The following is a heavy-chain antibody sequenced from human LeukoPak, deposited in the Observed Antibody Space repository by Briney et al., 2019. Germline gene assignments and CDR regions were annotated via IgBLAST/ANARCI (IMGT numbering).Heavy chain of an antibody. Sequence: GASVKVSCKASGYTFTSYGISWVRQAPGQGLEWMGWISAYNGNTNYAQKLQGRVTMTTDTSTSTAYMELRSLRSDDTAVYYCARGRRGYAIPLGAFDIWGQGTMVTVSS. CDR3: ARGRRGYAIPLGAFDI. J-gene: IGHJ3*02. V-gene: IGHV1-18*01. CDR1: GYTFTSYG. D-gene: IGHD5-12*01. CDR2: ISAYNGNT.